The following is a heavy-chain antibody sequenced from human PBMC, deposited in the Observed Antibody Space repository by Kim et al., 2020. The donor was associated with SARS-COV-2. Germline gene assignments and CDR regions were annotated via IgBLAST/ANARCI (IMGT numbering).Heavy chain of an antibody. CDR3: ARQRCSSTSCYGIDAFDI. D-gene: IGHD2-2*01. Sequence: GESLKISCKGSGYSFTSYWISWVRQMPGKGLEWMGRIDPSDSYTNYSPSFQGHVTISADKSISTAYLQWSSLKASDTAMYYCARQRCSSTSCYGIDAFDIWGQGTMVTVSS. V-gene: IGHV5-10-1*01. CDR1: GYSFTSYW. CDR2: IDPSDSYT. J-gene: IGHJ3*02.